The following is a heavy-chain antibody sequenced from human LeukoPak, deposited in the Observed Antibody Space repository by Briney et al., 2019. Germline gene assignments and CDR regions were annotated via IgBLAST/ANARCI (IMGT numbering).Heavy chain of an antibody. J-gene: IGHJ4*02. V-gene: IGHV5-51*01. Sequence: PGESLRISCKGSGYTFSSYWIGWVRQMPGKGLEWMGIIYPGDSDTRYSPSLQGQVTISVDTSIGTAYLQWSSLKASDTAIYYCARQKDFRLDYWGQGTLVTASS. CDR3: ARQKDFRLDY. CDR2: IYPGDSDT. CDR1: GYTFSSYW. D-gene: IGHD3-3*01.